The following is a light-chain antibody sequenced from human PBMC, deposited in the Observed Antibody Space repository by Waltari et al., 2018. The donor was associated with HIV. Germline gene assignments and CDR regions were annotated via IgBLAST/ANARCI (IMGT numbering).Light chain of an antibody. CDR2: KNF. V-gene: IGLV1-47*01. Sequence: QSFLTQPPSASGTPGQPVTISCSGSSSNIENDNVYWYQQLPGMTPKLLIYKNFLRPSGVPDRFAASKSGTSASLTISGLRSADEADYYCVGWDSSLSAYVFGAGTKVAVL. J-gene: IGLJ1*01. CDR1: SSNIENDN. CDR3: VGWDSSLSAYV.